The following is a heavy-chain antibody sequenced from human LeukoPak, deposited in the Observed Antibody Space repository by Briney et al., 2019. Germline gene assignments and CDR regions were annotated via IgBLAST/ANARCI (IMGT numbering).Heavy chain of an antibody. CDR1: GGSFSGYY. J-gene: IGHJ4*02. Sequence: SETLSLTCAVYGGSFSGYYWSWIRQPPGKGLEWIGEINHSGSTNYNPSLKSRVTISVDTSKNQFSPKLSSVTAADTAVYYCARVTGYMTEDYFDYWGQGTLITVSS. CDR3: ARVTGYMTEDYFDY. V-gene: IGHV4-34*01. D-gene: IGHD6-13*01. CDR2: INHSGST.